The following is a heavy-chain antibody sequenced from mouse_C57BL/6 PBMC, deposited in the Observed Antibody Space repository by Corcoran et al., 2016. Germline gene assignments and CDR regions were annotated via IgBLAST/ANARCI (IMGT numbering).Heavy chain of an antibody. Sequence: EVQLQQSGPELVKPGASVKIPCKASGYTFTDYNMDWVKQSHGKSLEWIGDINPNNGGTIYNQKFKGKATLTVDKSSSTAYMELRSLTSEDTAVYYCARGAAQVSFAYWGQGTLVTVSA. V-gene: IGHV1-18*01. CDR3: ARGAAQVSFAY. D-gene: IGHD3-2*02. J-gene: IGHJ3*01. CDR2: INPNNGGT. CDR1: GYTFTDYN.